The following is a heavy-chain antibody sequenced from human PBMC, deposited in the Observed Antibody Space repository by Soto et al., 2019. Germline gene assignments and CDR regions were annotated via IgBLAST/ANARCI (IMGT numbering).Heavy chain of an antibody. J-gene: IGHJ3*02. CDR2: ISWNSGSI. D-gene: IGHD3-16*01. CDR3: AKDMGRSGAFDI. Sequence: EVQLVESGGGLVQAGRSLRLSCAASGFTFDDYAMHWVRQAPGKGLEWVSGISWNSGSIGYADSVKGRFTISRDNAKNSLYLQMNSLRAEDTALYYCAKDMGRSGAFDIWGQGTMVTVSS. CDR1: GFTFDDYA. V-gene: IGHV3-9*01.